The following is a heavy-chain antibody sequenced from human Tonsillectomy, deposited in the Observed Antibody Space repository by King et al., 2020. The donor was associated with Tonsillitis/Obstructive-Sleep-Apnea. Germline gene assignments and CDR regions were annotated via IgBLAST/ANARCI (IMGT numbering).Heavy chain of an antibody. CDR2: IRGKPYGVAT. CDR3: VRVTSGNYYYYMDV. J-gene: IGHJ6*03. CDR1: GFVFGDYS. Sequence: VQLVESGGGLVQPGRSLRLSCRASGFVFGDYSMSWVRQAPGKGLDWVGFIRGKPYGVATEYAASVKGRFSISRDESKSIAYLQMNSLQTEDTAVYYCVRVTSGNYYYYMDVWGKGTTVTVSS. V-gene: IGHV3-49*04. D-gene: IGHD1-26*01.